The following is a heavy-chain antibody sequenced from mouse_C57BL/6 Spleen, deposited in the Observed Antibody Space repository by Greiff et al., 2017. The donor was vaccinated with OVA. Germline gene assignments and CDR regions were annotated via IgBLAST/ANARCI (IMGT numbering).Heavy chain of an antibody. CDR2: INPSSGYT. Sequence: VKLQESGAELARPGASVKMSCKASGYTFTSYTMHWVKQRPGQGLEWIGYINPSSGYTKYNQKFKDKATLTADKSSSTAYMQLSSLTSEDSAVYYCARDGSSFWYFDVWGTGTTVTVSS. D-gene: IGHD1-1*01. CDR1: GYTFTSYT. J-gene: IGHJ1*03. CDR3: ARDGSSFWYFDV. V-gene: IGHV1-4*01.